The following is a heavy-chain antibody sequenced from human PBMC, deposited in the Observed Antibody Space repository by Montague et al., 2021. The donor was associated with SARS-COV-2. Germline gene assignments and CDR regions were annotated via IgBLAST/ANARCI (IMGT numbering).Heavy chain of an antibody. CDR2: ISHSGRT. CDR1: GGSISSSNW. D-gene: IGHD6-13*01. CDR3: ARHPQQLVLRYWYFDL. V-gene: IGHV4-4*02. Sequence: SETLSLTCAVSGGSISSSNWWNWVRRSPGKGLEWIGEISHSGRTNYNPSLKSRVTISVDNSKNQFSLNLTSLTAADTALYYCARHPQQLVLRYWYFDLWAVAPWSLFPQ. J-gene: IGHJ2*01.